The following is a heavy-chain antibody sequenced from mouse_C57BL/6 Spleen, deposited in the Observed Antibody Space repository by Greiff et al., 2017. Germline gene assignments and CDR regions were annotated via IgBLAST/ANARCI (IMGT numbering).Heavy chain of an antibody. CDR2: IHPNSGST. V-gene: IGHV1-64*01. D-gene: IGHD3-2*02. CDR1: GYTFTSYW. Sequence: QVQLQQPGAELVKPGASVKLSCKASGYTFTSYWMHWVKQRPGQGLEWIGMIHPNSGSTNYNEKFKSKATLTVDKSSSTAYMQLSSLTSEDSAVYYCARERAQATHCDYWGQGTTLTVSS. J-gene: IGHJ2*01. CDR3: ARERAQATHCDY.